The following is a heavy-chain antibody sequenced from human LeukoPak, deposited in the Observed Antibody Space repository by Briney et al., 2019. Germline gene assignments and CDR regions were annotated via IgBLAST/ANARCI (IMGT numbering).Heavy chain of an antibody. D-gene: IGHD6-19*01. CDR3: ARAGGWARGDYKGDSFHI. CDR2: ISTYNGNT. V-gene: IGHV1-18*01. CDR1: GYTFTNYG. J-gene: IGHJ3*02. Sequence: EASVKVSCKASGYTFTNYGISWVRQAPGEGLEWMGWISTYNGNTDYAQRLQGRVTMTTDTSTSTVYMELRSLGSDDTAVYYCARAGGWARGDYKGDSFHIWGQGTMVTVSS.